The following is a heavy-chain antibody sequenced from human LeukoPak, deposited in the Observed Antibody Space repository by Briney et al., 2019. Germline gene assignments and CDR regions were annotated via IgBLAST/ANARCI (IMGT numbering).Heavy chain of an antibody. V-gene: IGHV3-48*03. CDR2: ISSSGSTI. CDR3: ARGHRSQYSSSWYGGIYFDY. CDR1: GFTFSSYE. J-gene: IGHJ4*02. Sequence: GGSLRLSCAASGFTFSSYEMNWVRQAPGKGLEWVSYISSSGSTIYYADSVKGRFTISRDNAKNSLYLQMNSLRAEDTAVYYCARGHRSQYSSSWYGGIYFDYWGQGTLVTVSS. D-gene: IGHD6-13*01.